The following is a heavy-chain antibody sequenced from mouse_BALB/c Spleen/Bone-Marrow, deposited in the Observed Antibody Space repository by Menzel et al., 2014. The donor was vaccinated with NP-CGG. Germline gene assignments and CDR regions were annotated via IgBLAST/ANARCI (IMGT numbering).Heavy chain of an antibody. CDR1: GFNIKDTY. D-gene: IGHD1-1*01. V-gene: IGHV14-3*02. CDR3: ASYYYGSSRFAY. Sequence: EVQREESGAELVKPGASVKLSCTASGFNIKDTYMHWVKQRPEQGLEWIGRIDPANGNTKYDPKFQGKATITADTSSNTAYLQLSSPTSEDTAVYYCASYYYGSSRFAYWGQGTLVTVSA. CDR2: IDPANGNT. J-gene: IGHJ3*01.